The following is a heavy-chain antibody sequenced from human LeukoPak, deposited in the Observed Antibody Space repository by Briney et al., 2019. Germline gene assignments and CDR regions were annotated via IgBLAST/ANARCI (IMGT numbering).Heavy chain of an antibody. CDR1: GFIFSNYA. CDR3: AKVAVFWFYGSGSYFDY. CDR2: ISGSGGST. Sequence: TGGSLRLSCAASGFIFSNYAMSWVRQAPGKGLEWVSTISGSGGSTYYADSVKGRFTISRDNAKNSLYLQMNSLRDEDTAVYYCAKVAVFWFYGSGSYFDYWGQGSLVTVSS. J-gene: IGHJ4*02. D-gene: IGHD3-10*01. V-gene: IGHV3-23*01.